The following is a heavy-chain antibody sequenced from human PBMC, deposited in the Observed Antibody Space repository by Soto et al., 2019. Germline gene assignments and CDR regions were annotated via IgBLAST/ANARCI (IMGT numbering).Heavy chain of an antibody. CDR3: ASFWSGYASNRDYYGMDV. J-gene: IGHJ6*02. CDR2: IYYGGST. Sequence: SQTLSLTCTVCGGSISSGDYYWSWIRQPTGKGLEWIGYIYYGGSTYYNPSLKSRVSISVDTSKNQFSLKLSSVTATDTAVYYCASFWSGYASNRDYYGMDVWGQGTTVTVSS. D-gene: IGHD3-3*01. V-gene: IGHV4-30-4*01. CDR1: GGSISSGDYY.